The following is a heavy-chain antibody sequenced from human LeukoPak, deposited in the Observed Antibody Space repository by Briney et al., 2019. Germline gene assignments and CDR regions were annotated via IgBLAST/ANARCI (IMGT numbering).Heavy chain of an antibody. J-gene: IGHJ6*02. CDR2: ISDSGTTV. D-gene: IGHD6-13*01. V-gene: IGHV3-48*03. Sequence: PGGSLRLSCAASGFTFSSYEMNWVRQAPGKGLEWVSYISDSGTTVYYADSVKGRFTISRDNARKSLLLQMNSLRAEDTAVYYCAREGQQLLRGYGMDVWGQGTTVTVSS. CDR3: AREGQQLLRGYGMDV. CDR1: GFTFSSYE.